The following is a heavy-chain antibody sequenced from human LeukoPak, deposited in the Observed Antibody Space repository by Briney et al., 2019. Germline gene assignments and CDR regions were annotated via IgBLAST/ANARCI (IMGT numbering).Heavy chain of an antibody. V-gene: IGHV4-59*08. CDR1: TGSISSYY. J-gene: IGHJ3*01. CDR3: ARHWGSSESPYSFDV. Sequence: SETLSLTCTVSTGSISSYYWSWIRQPPGKTLEGNGYIYYSGSANYNPSLKSRVTISVDTSKNQFSLKLASVTAADTAVYYCARHWGSSESPYSFDVWGQGTMVTVSS. CDR2: IYYSGSA. D-gene: IGHD7-27*01.